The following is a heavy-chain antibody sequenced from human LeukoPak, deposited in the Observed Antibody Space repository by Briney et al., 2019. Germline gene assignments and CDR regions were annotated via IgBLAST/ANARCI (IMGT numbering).Heavy chain of an antibody. CDR3: ARGRIVVVPAAILLRIAVAYSFDY. D-gene: IGHD2-2*02. CDR2: INHSGST. CDR1: GGSFSGYY. V-gene: IGHV4-34*01. Sequence: SETLSLTCAVYGGSFSGYYWSWIRQPPGKGLEWIGEINHSGSTNYSPSLKSRVTISVDTSKNQFSLKLSSVTAADTAVYYCARGRIVVVPAAILLRIAVAYSFDYWGQGTLVTVSS. J-gene: IGHJ4*02.